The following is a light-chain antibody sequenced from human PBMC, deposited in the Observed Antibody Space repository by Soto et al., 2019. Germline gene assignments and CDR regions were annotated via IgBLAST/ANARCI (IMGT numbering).Light chain of an antibody. V-gene: IGKV3-11*01. CDR1: QSVSSY. J-gene: IGKJ1*01. CDR3: QQRSNWLRT. CDR2: AAS. Sequence: EIVLTQSPATLSLSPGERATLSCRASQSVSSYLAWYQHKPCQAPRLVIYAASNRDTGIPARFSGSGSRTDFTLTISSLEPDDFAVYYCQQRSNWLRTFGQGTKVEIK.